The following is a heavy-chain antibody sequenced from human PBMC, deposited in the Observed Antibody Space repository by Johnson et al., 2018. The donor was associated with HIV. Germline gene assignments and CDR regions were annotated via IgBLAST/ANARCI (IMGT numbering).Heavy chain of an antibody. CDR3: ARDCTGGVCLNDAFDI. Sequence: QVQLVESGGGLVQPGWSLRLSCAASGFTFSSYEMNWVRQAPGKGLEWVAVIWFDGTNKYYADSVKGRFTISRDNSKNTLYLQMNSLRAEDTAVYYCARDCTGGVCLNDAFDIWGQGTMVTVSS. V-gene: IGHV3-33*08. CDR2: IWFDGTNK. CDR1: GFTFSSYE. D-gene: IGHD2-8*02. J-gene: IGHJ3*02.